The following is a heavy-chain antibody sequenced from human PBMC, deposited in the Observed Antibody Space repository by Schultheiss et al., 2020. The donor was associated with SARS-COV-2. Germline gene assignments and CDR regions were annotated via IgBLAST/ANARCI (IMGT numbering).Heavy chain of an antibody. CDR1: GGSFSGYY. CDR2: ISGSGGST. V-gene: IGHV3-23*01. Sequence: LSLTCAVYGGSFSGYYWSWIRQPPGKGLEWVSAISGSGGSTYYADSVKGRFTISRDNSKNTLYLQMNSLRAEDTAVYYCAKDFPHRYSSSWGQSDYWGQGTLVTVSS. CDR3: AKDFPHRYSSSWGQSDY. J-gene: IGHJ4*02. D-gene: IGHD6-13*01.